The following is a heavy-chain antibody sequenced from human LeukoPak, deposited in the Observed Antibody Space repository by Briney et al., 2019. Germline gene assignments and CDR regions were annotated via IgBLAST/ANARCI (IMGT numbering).Heavy chain of an antibody. CDR1: GGSISSYF. CDR2: IFYSGNA. Sequence: SETLSLTCTVSGGSISSYFWSWIRQHPEKGLEWIGYIFYSGNAYYNPPLKSRVTVSVDTSKNQFSLKLNSVIAADTAVYYCAREVNEPASTDAFDIWGQGTMVTVSS. J-gene: IGHJ3*02. V-gene: IGHV4-59*06. CDR3: AREVNEPASTDAFDI. D-gene: IGHD6-13*01.